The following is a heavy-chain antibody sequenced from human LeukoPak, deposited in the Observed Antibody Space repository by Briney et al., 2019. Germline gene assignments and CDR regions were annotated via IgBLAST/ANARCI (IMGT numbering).Heavy chain of an antibody. CDR2: INQGGSDK. J-gene: IGHJ4*02. V-gene: IGHV3-7*01. CDR3: TRDRSRAEDD. Sequence: GGSLRLSCAASGFTFSGHWMSWVRQAPGKVLEWVANINQGGSDKYYVDSVKGRFTISRDNDNNLLYLQMNSLRGEDTAVYYCTRDRSRAEDDWGQGTLVTVSS. CDR1: GFTFSGHW. D-gene: IGHD1-14*01.